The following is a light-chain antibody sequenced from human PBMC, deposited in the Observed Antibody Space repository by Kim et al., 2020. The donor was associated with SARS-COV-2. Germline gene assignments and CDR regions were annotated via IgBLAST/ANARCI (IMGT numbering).Light chain of an antibody. V-gene: IGLV3-1*01. CDR3: QAWDSSIGYV. Sequence: SYELTQPPSVSVSPGQTASITCSGDKLGDKYACWYQQKPGQSPVLVIYQDSKRPSGIPERFSGSNSGNTATLTISGTQAMDEADYYCQAWDSSIGYVFGTRTKVTV. J-gene: IGLJ1*01. CDR2: QDS. CDR1: KLGDKY.